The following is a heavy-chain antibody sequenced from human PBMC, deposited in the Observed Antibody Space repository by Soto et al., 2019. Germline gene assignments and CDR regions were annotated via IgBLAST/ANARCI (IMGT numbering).Heavy chain of an antibody. CDR3: ARDNWNTV. J-gene: IGHJ3*01. CDR1: GFTFSNYW. CDR2: VNGDGSST. D-gene: IGHD1-20*01. V-gene: IGHV3-74*01. Sequence: GGALRLSCAASGFTFSNYWIHWVRQVPGKGLVWGSRVNGDGSSTFYADSGKGRFTISRDNAENTVFLQMNSLRAEDTAVYYCARDNWNTVWGQGTMVTVSS.